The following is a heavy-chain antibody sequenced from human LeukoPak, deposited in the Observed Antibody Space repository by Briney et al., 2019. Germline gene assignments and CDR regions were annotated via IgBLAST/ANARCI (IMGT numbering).Heavy chain of an antibody. J-gene: IGHJ4*02. V-gene: IGHV3-11*04. CDR1: GFTFSDYY. D-gene: IGHD1-26*01. Sequence: PGGSLRLSCAASGFTFSDYYMSWIRQAPGKGRGWVSYISSSGSTIYYADSVKGRFTISRDNAKNSLYLKMNSLRAEDTAVYYCARDQYEPATRFRWGQGTLVTVSS. CDR3: ARDQYEPATRFR. CDR2: ISSSGSTI.